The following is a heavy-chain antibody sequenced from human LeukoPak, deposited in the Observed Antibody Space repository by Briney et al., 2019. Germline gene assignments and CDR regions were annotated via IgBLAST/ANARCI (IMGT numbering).Heavy chain of an antibody. CDR1: GFTFSSYG. D-gene: IGHD3-22*01. CDR2: IRYDGSNK. CDR3: ARCPYDSSGYRMFDP. V-gene: IGHV3-30*02. J-gene: IGHJ5*02. Sequence: GGSLRLSCAASGFTFSSYGMHWVRQAPGKGLEWVAFIRYDGSNKYYADSVKGRFTISRDNSKNTLYLQMNSLRSEDTAVYYCARCPYDSSGYRMFDPWGQGTLVTVSS.